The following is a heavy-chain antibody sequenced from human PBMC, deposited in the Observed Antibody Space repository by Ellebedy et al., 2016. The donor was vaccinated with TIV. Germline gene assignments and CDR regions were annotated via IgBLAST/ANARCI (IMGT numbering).Heavy chain of an antibody. CDR2: ISGSGGNT. V-gene: IGHV3-23*01. Sequence: GGSLRLXXAASGFTFSNYAMSWVRQAPGKGLEWVSDISGSGGNTYNADSLKGRFTISRDNSKNTLYLQMNSLRAEDTALYYCAKHRRSSINAAFDVWGQGTMVTVSS. J-gene: IGHJ3*01. D-gene: IGHD1-14*01. CDR1: GFTFSNYA. CDR3: AKHRRSSINAAFDV.